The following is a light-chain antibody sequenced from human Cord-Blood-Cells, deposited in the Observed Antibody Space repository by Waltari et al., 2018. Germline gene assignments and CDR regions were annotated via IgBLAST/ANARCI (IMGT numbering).Light chain of an antibody. CDR2: AAS. CDR3: QQSYSTPLT. V-gene: IGKV1-39*01. Sequence: DIQMTQSPSSLSASVGDRVPITCRASQSISSYLNWYQQKPGKAPKLLIYAASSLQSGAPSRFSGSGSGTDFTLTISSLQPEDFATYYCQQSYSTPLTFGGGTKVEIK. J-gene: IGKJ4*02. CDR1: QSISSY.